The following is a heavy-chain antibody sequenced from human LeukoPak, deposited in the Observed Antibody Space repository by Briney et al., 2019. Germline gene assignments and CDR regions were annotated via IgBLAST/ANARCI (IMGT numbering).Heavy chain of an antibody. J-gene: IGHJ4*02. CDR2: IDYSGSS. Sequence: SETLSLTCTVSGGSISSSSYYWGWIRQPPGKGLEWIGRIDYSGSSYSNPSLNSLATISVNTSKNQFSLKLSSLTASESAVFYCARLGDNSGFDYWGQGTLVSVSS. V-gene: IGHV4-39*01. CDR3: ARLGDNSGFDY. CDR1: GGSISSSSYY. D-gene: IGHD4-11*01.